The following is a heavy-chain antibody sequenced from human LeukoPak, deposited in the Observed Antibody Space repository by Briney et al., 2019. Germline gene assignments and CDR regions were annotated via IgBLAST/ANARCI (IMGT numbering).Heavy chain of an antibody. CDR2: INSDGSST. D-gene: IGHD2-15*01. J-gene: IGHJ4*02. Sequence: LAGGSLRLSCAASGFTFSSYWMHWVRQAPGKGLVWVSRINSDGSSTSYADSVKGRFTISRDNAKNSLYLQMNSLRAEDTALYYCARDGGDCSGDSCYVDYWGQGTLVTVSS. CDR3: ARDGGDCSGDSCYVDY. V-gene: IGHV3-74*01. CDR1: GFTFSSYW.